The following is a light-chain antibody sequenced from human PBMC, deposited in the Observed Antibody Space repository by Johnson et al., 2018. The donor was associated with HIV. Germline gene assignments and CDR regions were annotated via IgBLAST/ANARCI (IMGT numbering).Light chain of an antibody. Sequence: QSVLTQPPSVSAAPGQKVTISCSGSSSNIGNNYVSWYQQLPGTAPKLLIYDNNERPSGIPDRVSGSKSGTSATLGITGLQPGDEADYYCGTWDNGLITYVFGTGTKVTVL. J-gene: IGLJ1*01. CDR2: DNN. V-gene: IGLV1-51*01. CDR3: GTWDNGLITYV. CDR1: SSNIGNNY.